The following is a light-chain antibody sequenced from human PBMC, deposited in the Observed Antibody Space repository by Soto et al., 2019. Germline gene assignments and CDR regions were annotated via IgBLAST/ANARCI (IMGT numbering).Light chain of an antibody. CDR3: HQTAANPWT. V-gene: IGKV1-39*01. Sequence: ENQMTQTTSYLTEYVGDRVNINWLASQNIGVYLNWYQKKPGKAPKLLIHAASSLHSGVPSTFSGSGSGTDFALTISSLQPEDFATYYCHQTAANPWTFAQGTKVDI. CDR1: QNIGVY. CDR2: AAS. J-gene: IGKJ1*01.